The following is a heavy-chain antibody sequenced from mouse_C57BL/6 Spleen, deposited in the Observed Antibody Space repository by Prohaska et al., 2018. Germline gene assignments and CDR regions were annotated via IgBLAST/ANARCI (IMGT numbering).Heavy chain of an antibody. CDR1: GFTFSGFW. CDR2: INSYGSAI. D-gene: IGHD2-1*01. CDR3: MRYGNYWYFDV. V-gene: IGHV11-2*01. Sequence: EVQLLETGGGLVQPGGSRGLSCEGSGFTFSGFWMSWVRQTPGKTLEWIGVINSYGSAINYAPSINDRFTIFIDNDKSTLYLHMSNVRSEDTATYFCMRYGNYWYFDVWGTGTTVTVSS. J-gene: IGHJ1*03.